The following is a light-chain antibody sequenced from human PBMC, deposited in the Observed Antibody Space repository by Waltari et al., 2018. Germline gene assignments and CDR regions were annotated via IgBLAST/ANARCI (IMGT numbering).Light chain of an antibody. CDR2: GAS. V-gene: IGKV3-20*01. Sequence: EVVLTQSPGTLSLSPGEKATLSCRASQSLTKRYLAWYQQKPGQAPRLLIYGASSRAAGIPDRFSGSGSGTDFTLTINRLEPDDFAVYYCQQYGSSILYTFGQGTKLEI. CDR1: QSLTKRY. J-gene: IGKJ2*01. CDR3: QQYGSSILYT.